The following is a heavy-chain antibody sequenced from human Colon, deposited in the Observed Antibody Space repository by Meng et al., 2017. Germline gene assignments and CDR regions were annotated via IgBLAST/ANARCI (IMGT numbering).Heavy chain of an antibody. V-gene: IGHV2-70*04. CDR2: IDWDDDK. Sequence: SGPTLVKPTQTLTLTCTFSGFSLSTSGMRVSWIRQPPGKALEWLARIDWDDDKFYSTSLKTRLTISKDTSKTQVVLTMTNMDPVDTATYYCARMSFLRAFDIWGQGTMVTVSS. CDR3: ARMSFLRAFDI. CDR1: GFSLSTSGMR. D-gene: IGHD3-3*01. J-gene: IGHJ3*02.